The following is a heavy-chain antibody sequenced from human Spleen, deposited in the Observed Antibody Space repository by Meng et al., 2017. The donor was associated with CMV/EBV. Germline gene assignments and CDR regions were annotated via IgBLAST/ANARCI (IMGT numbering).Heavy chain of an antibody. CDR2: IYWNDGA. CDR1: GFALRSAGVG. D-gene: IGHD6-13*01. J-gene: IGHJ4*02. CDR3: VQRSRWYSSSPGDY. Sequence: FSGFALRSAGVGVGWVRQPPGKALEWLALIYWNDGARYSPSLESRLTITKDTSNTQVFLTMTNMDPKDTGTDYCVQRSRWYSSSPGDYWGQGTLVTVSS. V-gene: IGHV2-5*04.